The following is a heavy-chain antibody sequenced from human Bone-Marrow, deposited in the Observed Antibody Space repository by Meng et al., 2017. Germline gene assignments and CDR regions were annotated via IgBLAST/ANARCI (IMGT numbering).Heavy chain of an antibody. CDR2: INHSGST. D-gene: IGHD3-22*01. CDR1: GGSFSGYY. Sequence: VQLHEVGAGLLKPSEPLSLTCAVYGGSFSGYYWSWIRQPPGKGLEWIREINHSGSTNYNPSLKSRVTISVDTSKNQFSLKLSSVTAADTAVYYCARDNTMIGSFDYWGQGTLVTVSS. J-gene: IGHJ4*02. CDR3: ARDNTMIGSFDY. V-gene: IGHV4-34*01.